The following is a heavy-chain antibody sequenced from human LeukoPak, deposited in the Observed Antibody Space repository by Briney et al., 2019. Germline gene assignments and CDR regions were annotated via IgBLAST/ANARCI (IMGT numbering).Heavy chain of an antibody. Sequence: ASVTVSCKASGYTFTGYYMHWVRQAPGQGLEWMGWINPNSGGTNYAQKFQGRVTMTRDTSISTAYMELSRLRSDDTAVYYCARDYDFWSGYYVSSYNWFDPWGQGTLVTVSS. D-gene: IGHD3-3*01. CDR2: INPNSGGT. CDR3: ARDYDFWSGYYVSSYNWFDP. J-gene: IGHJ5*02. V-gene: IGHV1-2*02. CDR1: GYTFTGYY.